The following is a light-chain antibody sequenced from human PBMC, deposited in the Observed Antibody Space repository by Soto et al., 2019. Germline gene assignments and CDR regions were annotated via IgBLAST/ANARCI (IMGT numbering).Light chain of an antibody. V-gene: IGLV2-14*01. J-gene: IGLJ1*01. CDR2: DVS. CDR3: SSYTSSSIPYV. Sequence: QSALTQPASVSGSPGQSNTISCTGTNSDVGGYNFVSWYQQHPGKAPKLMIYDVSNRPSGVSNRFSGSKSGNTASLNISGLQAEDEADYYCSSYTSSSIPYVFGIGTKLTVL. CDR1: NSDVGGYNF.